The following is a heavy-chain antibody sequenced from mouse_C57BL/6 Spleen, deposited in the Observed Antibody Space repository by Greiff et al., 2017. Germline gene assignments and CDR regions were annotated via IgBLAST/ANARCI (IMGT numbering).Heavy chain of an antibody. CDR2: IYPYNGVS. CDR1: GYSFTGYY. Sequence: EVQRVESGPELVKPGASVKISCKASGYSFTGYYMHWVKQSHGNILDWIGYIYPYNGVSSYNQKFKGKATLTVDKSSSTAYMELRSLTSEDSAVXYCARGGTGTGPYYFDYWGQGTTLTVSS. D-gene: IGHD4-1*01. J-gene: IGHJ2*01. V-gene: IGHV1-31*01. CDR3: ARGGTGTGPYYFDY.